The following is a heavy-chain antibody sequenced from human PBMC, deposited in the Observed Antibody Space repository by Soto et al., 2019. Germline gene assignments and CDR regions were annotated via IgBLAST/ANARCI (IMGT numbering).Heavy chain of an antibody. Sequence: QVHLVQSGAEVKKPGSSVKVSGKTSGGTFSDLAFSWVRQAPRQGLEWVGGIIPLFGTPNYAREFQGRVSISADESSNTVYMELRSLRSEDTAVYYCASERVAEMATGGYFDNWGQGTLVTVSS. CDR1: GGTFSDLA. V-gene: IGHV1-69*01. D-gene: IGHD5-12*01. J-gene: IGHJ4*02. CDR2: IIPLFGTP. CDR3: ASERVAEMATGGYFDN.